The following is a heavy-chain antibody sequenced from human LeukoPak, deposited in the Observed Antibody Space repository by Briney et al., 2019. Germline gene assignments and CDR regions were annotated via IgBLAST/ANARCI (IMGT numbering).Heavy chain of an antibody. J-gene: IGHJ4*02. CDR1: GFTFSAYW. CDR2: INHSGST. CDR3: ARTRLFDY. V-gene: IGHV4-34*08. Sequence: GSLRLSCAASGFTFSAYWMSWVRQAPGKGLEWIGEINHSGSTNYNPSLKSRVTISVDTSKNQFSLKLSSVTAADTAVYYCARTRLFDYWGQGTLVTVSS.